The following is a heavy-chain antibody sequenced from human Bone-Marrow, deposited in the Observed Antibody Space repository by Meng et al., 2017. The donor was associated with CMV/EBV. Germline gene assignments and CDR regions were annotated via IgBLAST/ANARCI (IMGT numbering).Heavy chain of an antibody. V-gene: IGHV2-5*01. CDR3: VLNAPYYQNYFDY. Sequence: SGPTLVKPTPTLTLSCTFSGFSLTNSGVGVGWIRQHRGKALEWLALMYWNEDRRYSPSLKNRLSVTKDTSRNQVVLTLTNMDPAYTATYYCVLNAPYYQNYFDYWGQGAVVTVSS. J-gene: IGHJ4*02. CDR1: GFSLTNSGVG. D-gene: IGHD3-10*01. CDR2: MYWNEDR.